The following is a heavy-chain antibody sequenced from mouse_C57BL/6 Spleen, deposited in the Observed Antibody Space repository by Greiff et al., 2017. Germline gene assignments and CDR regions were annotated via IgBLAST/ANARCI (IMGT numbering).Heavy chain of an antibody. V-gene: IGHV1-15*01. CDR1: GYTFTDYE. D-gene: IGHD2-3*01. J-gene: IGHJ4*01. CDR3: TRIYDGYYVGAIDY. CDR2: IDPETGGT. Sequence: QVQLQQSGAELVRPGASVTLSCKASGYTFTDYEMHWVKQTPVHGLEWIGAIDPETGGTAYNQKFKGKAIMTADKSSSTAYMELRSLTSEDSAVYYCTRIYDGYYVGAIDYWGQGTSVTVSS.